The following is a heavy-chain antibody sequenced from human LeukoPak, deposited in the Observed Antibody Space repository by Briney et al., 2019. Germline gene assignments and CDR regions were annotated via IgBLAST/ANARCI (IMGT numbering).Heavy chain of an antibody. CDR2: IYHDGST. D-gene: IGHD5/OR15-5a*01. V-gene: IGHV4-59*01. J-gene: IGHJ5*02. CDR3: ATFFDFWFGP. Sequence: SETLSLTCTVSGDSISGSFWSWIRQPPGEGPQWIGCIYHDGSTNYSPSLRSRVSISVDTSKNQFSLKLSSVTTADTAVYFCATFFDFWFGPWGQGTQVTVSS. CDR1: GDSISGSF.